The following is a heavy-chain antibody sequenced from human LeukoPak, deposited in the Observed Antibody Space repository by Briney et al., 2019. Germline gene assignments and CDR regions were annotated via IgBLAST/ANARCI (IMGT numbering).Heavy chain of an antibody. V-gene: IGHV1-2*06. CDR1: GYTFTGYY. J-gene: IGHJ4*02. D-gene: IGHD3-10*01. Sequence: ASVKVSCKASGYTFTGYYMHWVRQAPGQGLEWMGRINPNSGGTNYAQKFQGRVTMTRDTSISTAYMELSRLRSDGTAVYYCAARSGSYQDFDYWGQGTLVTVSS. CDR2: INPNSGGT. CDR3: AARSGSYQDFDY.